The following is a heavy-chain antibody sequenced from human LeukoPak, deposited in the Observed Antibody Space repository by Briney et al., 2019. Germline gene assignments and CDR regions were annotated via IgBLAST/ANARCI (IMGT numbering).Heavy chain of an antibody. CDR2: ISSSSSYI. J-gene: IGHJ3*02. V-gene: IGHV3-21*01. CDR1: GFTFSSYS. D-gene: IGHD3-10*01. CDR3: ATLYYYGSGSYYNEDAFDI. Sequence: GGSLRPSCAASGFTFSSYSMNWVRQAPGKGLEWVSSISSSSSYIYYADSVKGRFTISRDNAKNSLYLQMNSLRAEDTAVYYCATLYYYGSGSYYNEDAFDIWGQGTMVTVSS.